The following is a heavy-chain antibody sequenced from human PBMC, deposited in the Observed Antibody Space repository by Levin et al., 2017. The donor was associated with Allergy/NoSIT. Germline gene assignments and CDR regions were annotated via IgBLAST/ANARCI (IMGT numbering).Heavy chain of an antibody. Sequence: SETLSLTCTVSGGSFITSSYFWAWIRQGPGKGREWLGSNYYSGTTYYNPTLKSRLTISIDTSTNQFSLKLPSVTAADTAVYYCARHTALLWFEELVFDSWGQGNLVAVSS. CDR2: NYYSGTT. V-gene: IGHV4-39*01. CDR3: ARHTALLWFEELVFDS. D-gene: IGHD3-10*01. J-gene: IGHJ4*02. CDR1: GGSFITSSYF.